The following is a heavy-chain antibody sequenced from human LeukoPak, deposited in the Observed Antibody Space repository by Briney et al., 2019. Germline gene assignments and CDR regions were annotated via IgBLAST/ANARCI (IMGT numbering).Heavy chain of an antibody. CDR1: GGSISSGGYS. V-gene: IGHV4-30-2*01. CDR3: ARDGGLGHCSSTSCPGDGMDV. D-gene: IGHD2-2*03. CDR2: IYHSWST. Sequence: SETLSLTCAVSGGSISSGGYSWSWIRQPPGKGLEWIGYIYHSWSTYYNPSLKSRVTISVDKSKNQFSLKLSSVTAADTAVYYCARDGGLGHCSSTSCPGDGMDVWGQGTTVTVSS. J-gene: IGHJ6*02.